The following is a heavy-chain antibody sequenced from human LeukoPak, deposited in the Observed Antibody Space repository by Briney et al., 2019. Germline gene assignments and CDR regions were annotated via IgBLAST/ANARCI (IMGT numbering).Heavy chain of an antibody. Sequence: ASVKVSCMASGYTFTSYGISWVRQAPGQGLEWMGWISAYNGNTNYAQKLQGRVTMTTDTSTSTAYMELRSLRSDDTAVYYCARRLDSYYDFWSGYCYYFDYWGQGTLVTVSS. D-gene: IGHD3-3*01. J-gene: IGHJ4*02. CDR3: ARRLDSYYDFWSGYCYYFDY. CDR1: GYTFTSYG. V-gene: IGHV1-18*01. CDR2: ISAYNGNT.